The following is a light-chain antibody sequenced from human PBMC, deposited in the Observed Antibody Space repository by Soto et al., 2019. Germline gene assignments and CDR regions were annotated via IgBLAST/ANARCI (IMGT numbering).Light chain of an antibody. CDR2: DAS. V-gene: IGKV3-15*01. J-gene: IGKJ1*01. Sequence: EIVMTQSPATLSVSPGERATLSCRASQSFSSNLAWYQQKVGQAPRLLIYDASTRATGVPARFSGSGSGTEFTLTISGLQSEDFAVYYCQQYSNWPGTFGQGTKVEIK. CDR3: QQYSNWPGT. CDR1: QSFSSN.